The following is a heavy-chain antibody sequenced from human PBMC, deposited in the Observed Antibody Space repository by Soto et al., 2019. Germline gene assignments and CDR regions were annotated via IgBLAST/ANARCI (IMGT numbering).Heavy chain of an antibody. D-gene: IGHD3-10*01. J-gene: IGHJ6*02. CDR2: IYPGDSDT. Sequence: PGESLKISCKGSGYSFTSYWIGWVRQMPGKVLEWMGIIYPGDSDTRYSPSFQGQVTISADKSISTAYLQWSSLKASDTAMYYCARQKVRGVPERDSPIYGMDVWGQGXTVTVYS. V-gene: IGHV5-51*01. CDR1: GYSFTSYW. CDR3: ARQKVRGVPERDSPIYGMDV.